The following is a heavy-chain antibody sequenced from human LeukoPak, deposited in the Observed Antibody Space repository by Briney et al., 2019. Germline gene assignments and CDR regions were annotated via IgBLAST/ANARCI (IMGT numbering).Heavy chain of an antibody. V-gene: IGHV1-46*01. Sequence: GASGKVSCKASGYSFTNYLIHWVRQAAGQGLEWMGIINPSGGSTSYAQKFQGRVTMTRDTSTSTVYMELSSLRSEDTAVYYCARYIYGYLHYWGQGTLVTVSS. CDR3: ARYIYGYLHY. CDR1: GYSFTNYL. D-gene: IGHD5-18*01. CDR2: INPSGGST. J-gene: IGHJ4*02.